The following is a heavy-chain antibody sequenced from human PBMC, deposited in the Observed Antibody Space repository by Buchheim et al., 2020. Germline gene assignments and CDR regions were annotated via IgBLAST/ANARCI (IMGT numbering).Heavy chain of an antibody. CDR1: GGTFSSYA. CDR2: IIPIFGTA. Sequence: QVQLVQSGAEVKKPGSSVKVSCKASGGTFSSYAISWVRQAPGQGLEWMGGIIPIFGTANYAQKFQGRVTITADESTSTAYMELRSLRSEDTAVYYCAREGGGDRGYSYGEGGYYYYGMDVWGQGTT. D-gene: IGHD5-18*01. V-gene: IGHV1-69*12. J-gene: IGHJ6*02. CDR3: AREGGGDRGYSYGEGGYYYYGMDV.